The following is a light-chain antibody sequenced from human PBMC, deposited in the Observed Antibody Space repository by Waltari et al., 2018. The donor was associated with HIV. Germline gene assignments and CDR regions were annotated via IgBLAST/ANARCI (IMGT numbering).Light chain of an antibody. Sequence: QSALTQPAYVSGSPGPSITMSCTGTTSDLGGYNFVSWYQQHPGKAPKVIIYEVSNRPSGVSTRFSGSKSGNTASLTISGLQAEDEADYYCSSYSTATNVAFGGGTKLTVL. J-gene: IGLJ2*01. CDR1: TSDLGGYNF. CDR2: EVS. CDR3: SSYSTATNVA. V-gene: IGLV2-14*01.